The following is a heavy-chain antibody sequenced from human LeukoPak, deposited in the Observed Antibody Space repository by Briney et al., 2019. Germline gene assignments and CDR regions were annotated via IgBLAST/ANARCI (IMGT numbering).Heavy chain of an antibody. CDR1: GGSFSGYY. V-gene: IGHV4-34*01. CDR2: INHSGST. Sequence: SETLSLTCAVYGGSFSGYYWSWIRQPPGKGLEWIGEINHSGSTNYNPSLKSRVTISVDTSKNQFSLKLSSVTAADTAVYYCARVGTYAGNWFDPWGQGTLVTVSS. CDR3: ARVGTYAGNWFDP. J-gene: IGHJ5*02. D-gene: IGHD1-1*01.